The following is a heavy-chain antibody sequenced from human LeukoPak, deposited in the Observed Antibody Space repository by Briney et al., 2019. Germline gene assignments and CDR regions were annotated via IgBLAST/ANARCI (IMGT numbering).Heavy chain of an antibody. CDR2: ISGSGGST. J-gene: IGHJ6*02. V-gene: IGHV3-23*01. CDR3: AKDSLAYCGGDCSGGDYYYGMDV. CDR1: GFTFSSYS. D-gene: IGHD2-21*02. Sequence: GGSLRLSCAASGFTFSSYSMNWVRQAPGKGLEWVSAISGSGGSTYYADSVKGRFTISRDNSKNTLYLQMNSLRAEDTAVYYCAKDSLAYCGGDCSGGDYYYGMDVWGQGTTVTVSS.